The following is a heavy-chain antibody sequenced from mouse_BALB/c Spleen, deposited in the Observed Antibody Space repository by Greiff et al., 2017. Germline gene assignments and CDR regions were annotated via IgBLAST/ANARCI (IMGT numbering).Heavy chain of an antibody. CDR2: ISNGGGST. CDR1: GFTFSSYT. CDR3: ARGITTAVAKGFDY. Sequence: EVKLVESGGGLVQPGGSLKLSCAASGFTFSSYTMSWVRQTPEKRLEWVAYISNGGGSTYYPDTVKGRFTISRDNAKNTLYLQMSSLKSEDTAMYYCARGITTAVAKGFDYWGQGTTLTVSS. V-gene: IGHV5-12-2*01. J-gene: IGHJ2*01. D-gene: IGHD1-1*01.